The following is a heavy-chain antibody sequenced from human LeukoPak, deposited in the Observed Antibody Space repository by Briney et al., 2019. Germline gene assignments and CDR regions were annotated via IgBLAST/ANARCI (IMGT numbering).Heavy chain of an antibody. D-gene: IGHD3-16*01. CDR3: AKDLTGGGEFAP. CDR2: ISYDGSKK. CDR1: GFTFSSYG. Sequence: GRSLRLSCAASGFTFSSYGMHWVRQAPGKGLEWVAVISYDGSKKYYADSVKGRFTISRDNSKNTLYLQMNSLRAEDTAVYYCAKDLTGGGEFAPWGQGTLVTVSS. V-gene: IGHV3-30*18. J-gene: IGHJ5*02.